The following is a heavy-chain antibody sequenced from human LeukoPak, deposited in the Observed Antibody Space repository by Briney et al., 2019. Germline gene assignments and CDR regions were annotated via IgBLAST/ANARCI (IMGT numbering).Heavy chain of an antibody. CDR1: GYTFTSYY. Sequence: ASVKVSCKASGYTFTSYYMHWVRQAPGQGLEWMGIINPSGGSTSYAQKFQGRVTMTRDTSTSTVYMELNSLRSEDTAVYYCARAGRDGYNSGDYYYYYMDVWGKGTTVTVSS. D-gene: IGHD5-24*01. J-gene: IGHJ6*03. V-gene: IGHV1-46*01. CDR2: INPSGGST. CDR3: ARAGRDGYNSGDYYYYYMDV.